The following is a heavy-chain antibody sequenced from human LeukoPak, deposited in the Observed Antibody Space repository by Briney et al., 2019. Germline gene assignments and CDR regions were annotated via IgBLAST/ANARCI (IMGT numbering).Heavy chain of an antibody. J-gene: IGHJ6*04. CDR3: ARDPSQLLEDGMDV. Sequence: GGSLRLSCAASGFTFSSCGMHWVRQAPGKGLEWVAVIWYDGSNKYYADSVKGRFTISRDNSKNTLYLQMNSLRAEDTAVYYCARDPSQLLEDGMDVWGKGTTVTVSS. CDR1: GFTFSSCG. V-gene: IGHV3-33*01. CDR2: IWYDGSNK. D-gene: IGHD6-13*01.